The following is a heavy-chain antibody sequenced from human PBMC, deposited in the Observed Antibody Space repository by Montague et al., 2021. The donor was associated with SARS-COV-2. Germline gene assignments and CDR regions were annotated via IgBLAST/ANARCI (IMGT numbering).Heavy chain of an antibody. CDR1: GGSISNSIYY. Sequence: SETLSLTCTVSGGSISNSIYYWGWICQPPGKGLEWIGSIYYTGSTYYNPSLKSRVTISMNTSNNQFFLKLTSVTAADTAVYYCARPGRGYSYGLDAFEVWGQGQWSPSLQ. D-gene: IGHD5-18*01. J-gene: IGHJ3*01. CDR2: IYYTGST. CDR3: ARPGRGYSYGLDAFEV. V-gene: IGHV4-39*01.